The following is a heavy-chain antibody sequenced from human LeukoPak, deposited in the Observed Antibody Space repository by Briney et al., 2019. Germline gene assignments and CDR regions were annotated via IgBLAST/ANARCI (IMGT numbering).Heavy chain of an antibody. J-gene: IGHJ6*04. CDR2: ISSSSSTI. CDR3: AELGITMIGGV. V-gene: IGHV3-48*01. Sequence: GGSLRLSCAASGFTFSSYSMNWVRQAPGKGLEWVSYISSSSSTIYYADSVKGRFTISRDNAKNSLYLQMNSLRAEDTAVCYCAELGITMIGGVWGEGTTVTISP. D-gene: IGHD3-10*02. CDR1: GFTFSSYS.